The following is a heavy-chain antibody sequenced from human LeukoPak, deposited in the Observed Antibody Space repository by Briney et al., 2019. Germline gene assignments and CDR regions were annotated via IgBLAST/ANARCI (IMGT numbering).Heavy chain of an antibody. V-gene: IGHV1-46*01. Sequence: ASVKVSCKASGYTFTSYYMHWVRQAPGQGLEWMGIINPSGGSTSYAQKFQGRVTMTRDTSTSTVYMELSSLRSEDTAVYYCASSIAVAGIYYYYGMDVWGQGTTVTVSS. J-gene: IGHJ6*02. D-gene: IGHD6-19*01. CDR1: GYTFTSYY. CDR3: ASSIAVAGIYYYYGMDV. CDR2: INPSGGST.